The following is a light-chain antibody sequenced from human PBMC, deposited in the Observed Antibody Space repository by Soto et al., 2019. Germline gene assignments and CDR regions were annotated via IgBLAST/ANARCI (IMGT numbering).Light chain of an antibody. CDR3: QQYNDWPPWT. V-gene: IGKV3-15*01. J-gene: IGKJ1*01. CDR2: GAS. CDR1: QSVGSN. Sequence: EIVLTQSPGTLSLSPGERATLSCRASQSVGSNLAWYQQKRGQAPRLLIYGASTRATGIPARFSGSGSGTEFTLTISSLQSEDFAVYYCQQYNDWPPWTFGQGTKVDIK.